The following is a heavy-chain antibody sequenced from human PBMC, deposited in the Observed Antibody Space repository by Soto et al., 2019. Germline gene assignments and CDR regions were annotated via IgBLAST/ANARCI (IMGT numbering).Heavy chain of an antibody. D-gene: IGHD2-2*01. Sequence: GGSLRFSCAASGFTFSDYYMSWIRQAPGKGLEWVSYISSSSSYTNYADSVKGRFTISRDNAKNSLYLQMNSLRAEDTAVYYCARIPGYCSSTSCPPVGWFDPWGQGALVTVSS. V-gene: IGHV3-11*06. CDR2: ISSSSSYT. CDR1: GFTFSDYY. CDR3: ARIPGYCSSTSCPPVGWFDP. J-gene: IGHJ5*02.